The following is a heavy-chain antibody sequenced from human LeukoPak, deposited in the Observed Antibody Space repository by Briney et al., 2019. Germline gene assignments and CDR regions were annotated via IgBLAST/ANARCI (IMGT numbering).Heavy chain of an antibody. J-gene: IGHJ4*02. D-gene: IGHD3-16*01. V-gene: IGHV1-2*02. CDR1: GYTFTGFF. CDR2: INPNTGGT. CDR3: ARESMSIQVGFDS. Sequence: ASVKVSRKASGYTFTGFFMHWVRQAPGQGLEWMGWINPNTGGTNYAQTFQGRVTMTRDTSISTVYMELSGLRSEDTALYFCARESMSIQVGFDSWGQGSLVTVSS.